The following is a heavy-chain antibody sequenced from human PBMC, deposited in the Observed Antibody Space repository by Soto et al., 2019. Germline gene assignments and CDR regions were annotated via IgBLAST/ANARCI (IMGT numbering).Heavy chain of an antibody. D-gene: IGHD6-13*01. J-gene: IGHJ4*02. CDR1: GLPSTGFE. CDR2: ISSSSSYT. Sequence: GGSLRLSCVASGLPSTGFEMNWVRQAPGKGLEWVSYISSSSSYTNYADSVKGRFTISRDNAKNSLYLQMNSLRAEDTAVYYCARVRGASSSWFDYWGQGTLVTVSS. V-gene: IGHV3-11*06. CDR3: ARVRGASSSWFDY.